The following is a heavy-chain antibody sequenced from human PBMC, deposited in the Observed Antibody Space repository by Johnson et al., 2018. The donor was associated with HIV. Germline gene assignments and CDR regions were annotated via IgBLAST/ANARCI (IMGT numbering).Heavy chain of an antibody. J-gene: IGHJ3*02. CDR3: AKEGWAAAQEGWGAFDI. D-gene: IGHD6-13*01. Sequence: QVQLVESGGGVVQPGRSLRLSCAASGFSFSSYGMHWVRQAPGKGLEWVAVISYDGSNKYYADSVKGRFTISRENSKNTRYRQMNSLRAEDTAVYYRAKEGWAAAQEGWGAFDIWGQGTMVTVSS. CDR1: GFSFSSYG. CDR2: ISYDGSNK. V-gene: IGHV3-30*18.